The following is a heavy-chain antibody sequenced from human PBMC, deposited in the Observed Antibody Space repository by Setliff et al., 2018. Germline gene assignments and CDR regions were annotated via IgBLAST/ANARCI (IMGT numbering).Heavy chain of an antibody. V-gene: IGHV1-2*02. CDR2: INPISGGA. CDR1: GYNFTGYY. CDR3: ARVAIMGPPS. D-gene: IGHD3-16*01. J-gene: IGHJ5*02. Sequence: ASVKVSCKASGYNFTGYYMYWVRQAPGQGLEWMGWINPISGGANYAQKFQGRVTMTRDTSITTAYMELSSLRSDDTAVYYCARVAIMGPPSWGQGTLVTVSS.